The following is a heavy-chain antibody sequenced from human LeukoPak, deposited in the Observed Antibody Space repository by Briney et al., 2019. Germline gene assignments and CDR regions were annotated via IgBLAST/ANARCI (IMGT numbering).Heavy chain of an antibody. CDR3: AKDGARSSWSPPHNWFDP. CDR2: ISYDGSNK. CDR1: GFSFSTYG. J-gene: IGHJ5*02. V-gene: IGHV3-30*18. D-gene: IGHD6-13*01. Sequence: GGSLRLSCAASGFSFSTYGMHWVRQAPGKGLEWVAIISYDGSNKYYADSVKGRFTISRDNSKNTLYLQMNSLRAEDTAVYYYAKDGARSSWSPPHNWFDPWGQGTLVTVSS.